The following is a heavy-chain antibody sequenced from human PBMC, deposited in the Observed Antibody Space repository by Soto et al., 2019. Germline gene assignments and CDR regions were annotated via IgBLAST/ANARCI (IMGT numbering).Heavy chain of an antibody. CDR1: GFSLSTSGVG. J-gene: IGHJ3*01. Sequence: QITLKESGPTLVKPTQTLTLTCTFSGFSLSTSGVGVGWIRQPPGKALECLALIYWDGDKRYSPSLKSRLTITKHTSKIQVVLTMTNMDPVDSGTYYCAHKPNDAFDVWGQGTMVTVSS. CDR3: AHKPNDAFDV. V-gene: IGHV2-5*02. CDR2: IYWDGDK.